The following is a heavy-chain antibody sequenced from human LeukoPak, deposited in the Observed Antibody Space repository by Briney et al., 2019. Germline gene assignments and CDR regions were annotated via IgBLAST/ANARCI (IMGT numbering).Heavy chain of an antibody. J-gene: IGHJ5*02. CDR2: IYYSGST. CDR3: ARASYDFWSGLGWFDP. V-gene: IGHV4-59*01. CDR1: GGSLISYY. D-gene: IGHD3-3*01. Sequence: SETLSLTCTVSGGSLISYYWSWSRQPPGKGLEWIGYIYYSGSTNYNPSLKSRVTISVDTSKNQFSLKLSSVTAADTAVYYCARASYDFWSGLGWFDPWGQGTLVTVSS.